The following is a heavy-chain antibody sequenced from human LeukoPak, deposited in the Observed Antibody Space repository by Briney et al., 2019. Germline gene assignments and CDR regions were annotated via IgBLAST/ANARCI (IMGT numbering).Heavy chain of an antibody. J-gene: IGHJ6*02. CDR1: GFNFSSYA. CDR2: ISGSGGST. Sequence: GGSLRLSCAASGFNFSSYAMNWVRQAPGKGLEWVSAISGSGGSTYYADSVKGRFTISRDSSKNTLYLQMNSLRAEDTAVYYCAKVRPERDYGDDWSYYYYGMDVWGQGTTVTVSS. D-gene: IGHD4-17*01. V-gene: IGHV3-23*01. CDR3: AKVRPERDYGDDWSYYYYGMDV.